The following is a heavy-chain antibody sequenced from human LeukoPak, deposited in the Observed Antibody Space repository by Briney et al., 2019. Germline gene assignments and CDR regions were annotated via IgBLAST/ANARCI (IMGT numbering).Heavy chain of an antibody. V-gene: IGHV1-3*03. D-gene: IGHD3-22*01. CDR3: ARERSSGYNDAFDI. CDR2: INAGNGNT. CDR1: GYTFTSYA. J-gene: IGHJ3*02. Sequence: ASVKVSCKASGYTFTSYAMHWVRQAPGQRLEWMGWINAGNGNTKYSQEFQGRVTMTRDMSTSTVYMELSSLRSEDTAVYYCARERSSGYNDAFDIWGQGTMVTVSS.